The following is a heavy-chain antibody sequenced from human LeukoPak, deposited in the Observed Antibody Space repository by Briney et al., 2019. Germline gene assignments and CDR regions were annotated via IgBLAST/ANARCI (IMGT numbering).Heavy chain of an antibody. J-gene: IGHJ6*03. CDR3: AKENHRYYYMDV. Sequence: PGGSLRHSCAASGFTFDDYTMHWVRQAPGKGLEWVSLISWDGGSTYYADSVKGRFTISRDNSKNSLYLQMNSLRTEDTALYYCAKENHRYYYMDVWGKGTTVTISS. V-gene: IGHV3-43*01. CDR1: GFTFDDYT. CDR2: ISWDGGST.